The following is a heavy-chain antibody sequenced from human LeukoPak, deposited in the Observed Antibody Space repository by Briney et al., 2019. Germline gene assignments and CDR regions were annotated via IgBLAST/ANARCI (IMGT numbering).Heavy chain of an antibody. D-gene: IGHD3-10*01. Sequence: GGSLRLSCAASGCSFSSYNMNWVRKAPRPGQERVSSSSSNSNYIYYAVSVKGRFTISRDNAKNSLYLQMNSLRGEDTTVYYCARDCWDYGSGSYCGIDYWGQGTLVTVSS. CDR2: SSSNSNYI. V-gene: IGHV3-21*03. J-gene: IGHJ4*02. CDR3: ARDCWDYGSGSYCGIDY. CDR1: GCSFSSYN.